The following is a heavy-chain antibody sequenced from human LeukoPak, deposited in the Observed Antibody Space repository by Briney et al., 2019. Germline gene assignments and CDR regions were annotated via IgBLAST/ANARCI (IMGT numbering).Heavy chain of an antibody. CDR3: AKDRDDSSGFYHDY. Sequence: GGSLRLSCAASGFTFSSYGMHWVRQAPGKGLEWVAVISYDGSNKYYADSVKGRFTISRDNSKNTLYLQMNSLRAEDTAVYYCAKDRDDSSGFYHDYWGQGTLLTVSS. CDR1: GFTFSSYG. CDR2: ISYDGSNK. J-gene: IGHJ4*02. D-gene: IGHD3-22*01. V-gene: IGHV3-30*18.